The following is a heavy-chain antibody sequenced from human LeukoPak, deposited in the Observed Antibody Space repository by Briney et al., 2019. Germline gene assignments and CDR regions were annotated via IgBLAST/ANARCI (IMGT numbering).Heavy chain of an antibody. CDR3: ARDRPYYYDSSGYYPYYYYYYGMDV. V-gene: IGHV3-33*01. D-gene: IGHD3-22*01. CDR1: GFTFSSYG. J-gene: IGHJ6*02. Sequence: PGGFLRLSCAASGFTFSSYGMHWVRQAPGKGLEWVAVIWYDGSNKYYADSVKGRFTISRDNSKNTLYLQMNSLRAEDTAVYYCARDRPYYYDSSGYYPYYYYYYGMDVWGQGTTVTVSS. CDR2: IWYDGSNK.